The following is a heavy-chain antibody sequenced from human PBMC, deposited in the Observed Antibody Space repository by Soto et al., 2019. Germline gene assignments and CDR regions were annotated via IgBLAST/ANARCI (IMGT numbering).Heavy chain of an antibody. CDR3: ARHRKNEYYYGSGSYFALVSWFDP. J-gene: IGHJ5*02. CDR1: GGSISSSSYY. Sequence: PSETLSLTCTVSGGSISSSSYYWGWIRQPPGKGLEWIGSIYYSGSTYYNPSLKSRVTISVDTSKNQFSLKLSSVTAADTAVYYCARHRKNEYYYGSGSYFALVSWFDPWGQGTLVTVSS. V-gene: IGHV4-39*01. D-gene: IGHD3-10*01. CDR2: IYYSGST.